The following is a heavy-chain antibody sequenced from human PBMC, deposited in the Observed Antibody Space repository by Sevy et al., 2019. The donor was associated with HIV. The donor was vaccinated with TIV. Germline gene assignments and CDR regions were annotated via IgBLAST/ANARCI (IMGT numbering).Heavy chain of an antibody. CDR2: ISSSSSYI. CDR3: ARDKYCSGGSCQRWFDP. V-gene: IGHV3-21*01. CDR1: GFTFSSYS. D-gene: IGHD2-15*01. J-gene: IGHJ5*02. Sequence: GGSLRLSCAASGFTFSSYSMNWVRQAPGKGLEWVSSISSSSSYIYYADAVKGRFNFSSDNAKNSLYLQMNSLRAEETAVYYWARDKYCSGGSCQRWFDPWGQGTLVTVSS.